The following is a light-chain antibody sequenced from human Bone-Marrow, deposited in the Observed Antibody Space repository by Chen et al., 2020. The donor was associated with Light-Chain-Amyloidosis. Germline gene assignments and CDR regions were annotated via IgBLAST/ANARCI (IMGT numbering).Light chain of an antibody. CDR1: SSNIGSNT. Sequence: QSVLTQPPSASGTPGQTVTISCSGTSSNIGSNTVHWYQQVPGAAPRLLISTTDRRPSGVPSRFSGSNAGSSASLAISGLQSGDEADYYCAAWDDSLGGPYVFGTGPKVTVL. CDR2: TTD. V-gene: IGLV1-44*01. J-gene: IGLJ1*01. CDR3: AAWDDSLGGPYV.